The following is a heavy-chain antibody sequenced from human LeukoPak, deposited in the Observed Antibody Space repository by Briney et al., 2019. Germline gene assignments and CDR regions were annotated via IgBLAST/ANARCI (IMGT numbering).Heavy chain of an antibody. V-gene: IGHV3-7*01. Sequence: GGSLRLSCAASGFTFSSYWMSWVRQAPGKGLEWVANIKQDGSEKYYVDSVKGRFTISRDNAKHSLYLQMTSLRAEDTAVYYCARDSYTQQLEDYWGQGTLVTVSS. J-gene: IGHJ4*02. CDR2: IKQDGSEK. CDR1: GFTFSSYW. D-gene: IGHD1-1*01. CDR3: ARDSYTQQLEDY.